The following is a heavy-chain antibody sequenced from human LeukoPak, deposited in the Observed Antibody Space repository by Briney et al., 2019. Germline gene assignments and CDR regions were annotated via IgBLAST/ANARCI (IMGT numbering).Heavy chain of an antibody. D-gene: IGHD3-10*02. V-gene: IGHV3-20*04. CDR1: GFTFDDYG. J-gene: IGHJ6*04. Sequence: GGSLRLSCAASGFTFDDYGMSWVRQAPGKGLEWVSGINWNGGSTGYADSAKGRFTISRDNAKNSLYLQMNSLRAEDTAVYYCAELGITMIGGVWGKGTTVTISS. CDR3: AELGITMIGGV. CDR2: INWNGGST.